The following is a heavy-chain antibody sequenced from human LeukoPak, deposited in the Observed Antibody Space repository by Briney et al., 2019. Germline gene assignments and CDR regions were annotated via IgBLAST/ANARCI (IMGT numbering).Heavy chain of an antibody. CDR1: GFTFSDFTI. CDR2: IYHSGST. J-gene: IGHJ6*03. V-gene: IGHV4-4*02. CDR3: ARTTEGGYTYDYFYYYYMDV. D-gene: IGHD5-18*01. Sequence: GSLRLSCAGSGFTFSDFTINWVRQAPGKGLEWIGEIYHSGSTNYNPSLKSRVTISVDKSKNQFSLKLSSVTAADTAVYYCARTTEGGYTYDYFYYYYMDVWGKGTTVTISS.